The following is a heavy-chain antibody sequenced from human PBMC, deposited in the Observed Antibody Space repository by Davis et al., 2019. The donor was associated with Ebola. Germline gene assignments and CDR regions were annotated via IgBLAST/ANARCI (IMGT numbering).Heavy chain of an antibody. V-gene: IGHV3-30-3*01. CDR1: GFTFSSYA. D-gene: IGHD2-2*01. Sequence: GGSLRLSCAASGFTFSSYAMHWVRQAPGKGLEWVAVISYDGSNKYYADSVKGRFTISRDNSKNTLYLQMNSLRAEDTAVYYCARDCSSTSCYLAFDYWGQGTLVTVSS. CDR3: ARDCSSTSCYLAFDY. J-gene: IGHJ4*02. CDR2: ISYDGSNK.